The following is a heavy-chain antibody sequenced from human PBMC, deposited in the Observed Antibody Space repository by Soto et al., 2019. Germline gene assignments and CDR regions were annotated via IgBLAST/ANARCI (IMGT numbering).Heavy chain of an antibody. V-gene: IGHV1-3*01. J-gene: IGHJ6*02. Sequence: ASVKVSCKASGYTFTSYAIHWVRQAPGQRLEWMGWINAGNGNTKYSQKFQGRVTITRDTSASTAYMELSSLRSEETAGYYSGSLPYSSGWYSDVYYYYGMDVWGQGTTVTVSS. D-gene: IGHD6-19*01. CDR1: GYTFTSYA. CDR3: GSLPYSSGWYSDVYYYYGMDV. CDR2: INAGNGNT.